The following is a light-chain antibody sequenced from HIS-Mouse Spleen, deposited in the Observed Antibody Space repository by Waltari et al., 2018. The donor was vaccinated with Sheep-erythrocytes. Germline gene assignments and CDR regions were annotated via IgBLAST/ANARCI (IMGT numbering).Light chain of an antibody. J-gene: IGKJ5*01. CDR3: QQANSFPIT. CDR1: QGSSSW. Sequence: DIQMTQSPSSVSASVGDRVTITCRASQGSSSWLAWYQQKPGKAPKLLIYAASRLQRGVPSRFSGSGSGTDFTLTISSLQPEDFATYYCQQANSFPITFGQGTRLEIK. V-gene: IGKV1-12*01. CDR2: AAS.